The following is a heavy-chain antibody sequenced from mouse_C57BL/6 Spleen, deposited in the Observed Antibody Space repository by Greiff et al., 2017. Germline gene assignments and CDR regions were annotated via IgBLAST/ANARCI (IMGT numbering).Heavy chain of an antibody. CDR2: ISNGGGST. CDR3: ARDYGNDWYFDV. J-gene: IGHJ1*03. V-gene: IGHV5-12*01. D-gene: IGHD2-1*01. CDR1: GFTFSDYY. Sequence: EVQGVESGGGLVQPGGSLKLSCAASGFTFSDYYMYWVRQTPEKRLEWVAYISNGGGSTYYPDTVKGRFTISRDNAKNTLYLQMSRLQSEDTAMYYCARDYGNDWYFDVWGTGTTVTVSS.